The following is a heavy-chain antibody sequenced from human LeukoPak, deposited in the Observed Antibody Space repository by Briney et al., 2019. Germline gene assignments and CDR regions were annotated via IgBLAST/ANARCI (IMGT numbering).Heavy chain of an antibody. J-gene: IGHJ4*02. V-gene: IGHV3-23*01. CDR2: ISGSGGST. Sequence: GGSLRLSCAASGFTFSSYAMSWVRQAPGKGLEWVSAISGSGGSTYYADSVKGRFTISRDNSKKTLYLQMNSLRAEDTAVYYCAKARGMSYAIFFDYWGQGTLVTVSS. CDR3: AKARGMSYAIFFDY. CDR1: GFTFSSYA. D-gene: IGHD3-9*01.